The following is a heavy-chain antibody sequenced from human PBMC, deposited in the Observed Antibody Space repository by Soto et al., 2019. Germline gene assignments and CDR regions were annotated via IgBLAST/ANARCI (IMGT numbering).Heavy chain of an antibody. CDR2: VYHSGST. Sequence: NPSETLSLTCSVSGYSISSGYYWGWIRQPPGKGLEWIGCVYHSGSTFYNPSLKSRVTISVDTSKNQFSLELTSVTAADTAVYYCAREEYNWKAPFDPWGQGTLVTVS. CDR1: GYSISSGYY. V-gene: IGHV4-38-2*02. CDR3: AREEYNWKAPFDP. D-gene: IGHD1-20*01. J-gene: IGHJ5*02.